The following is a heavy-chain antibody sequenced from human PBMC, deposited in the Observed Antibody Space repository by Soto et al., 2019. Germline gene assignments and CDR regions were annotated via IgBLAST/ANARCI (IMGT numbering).Heavy chain of an antibody. V-gene: IGHV3-30*18. Sequence: QVQLVESGGGVVQPGRSLRLSCAASGFTFSSYGMHWVRQARGKGLEWVAVISYDGSNKYYADSVKGRFTISRDNSKNTLYLQMNSLRAEDTAVYYCAKRSAVPAAHVKVYGMDVWGQGTTVTVSS. D-gene: IGHD2-2*01. J-gene: IGHJ6*02. CDR3: AKRSAVPAAHVKVYGMDV. CDR2: ISYDGSNK. CDR1: GFTFSSYG.